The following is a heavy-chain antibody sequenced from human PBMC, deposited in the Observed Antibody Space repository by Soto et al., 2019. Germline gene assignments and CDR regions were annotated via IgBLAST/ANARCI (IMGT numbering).Heavy chain of an antibody. V-gene: IGHV4-30-4*01. J-gene: IGHJ4*02. CDR3: AIARGYSYEYDY. CDR1: GGSISSGDYY. CDR2: IYYSGST. D-gene: IGHD5-18*01. Sequence: TLFLTCTVSGGSISSGDYYWSWIRQPPGKGLEWIGYIYYSGSTYYNPSLKSRVTISVDTSKNQFSLKLSSVTAADTAVYYCAIARGYSYEYDYWGQVTLVTVSS.